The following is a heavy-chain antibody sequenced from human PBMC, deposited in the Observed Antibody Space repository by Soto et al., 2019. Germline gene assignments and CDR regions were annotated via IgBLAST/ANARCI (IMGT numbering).Heavy chain of an antibody. CDR3: VSWVSAPSDF. D-gene: IGHD2-8*01. CDR1: GFIFGKHG. Sequence: PGGSLRLSCAASGFIFGKHGMTWVRQAPGRALEWVSTINANAIDTHYADSVKGRFTISRDNSKSTLDLQMNSLRAEDTAIYYCVSWVSAPSDFWVPGTLFTVSS. J-gene: IGHJ4*02. CDR2: INANAIDT. V-gene: IGHV3-23*01.